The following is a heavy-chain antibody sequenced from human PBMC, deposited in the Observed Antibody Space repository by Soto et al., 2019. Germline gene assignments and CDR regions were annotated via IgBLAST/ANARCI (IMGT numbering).Heavy chain of an antibody. J-gene: IGHJ6*02. CDR1: TFTDYY. D-gene: IGHD3-22*01. CDR2: VNPNSGGT. Sequence: TFTDYYIHWVRQAPGQGLEWMGWVNPNSGGTNYAQKFQGWVTMTRDTSFSTVYMELSSLKSDDMAVYYCARETDRAGYYYGMDVWGQGTTVTVSS. V-gene: IGHV1-2*04. CDR3: ARETDRAGYYYGMDV.